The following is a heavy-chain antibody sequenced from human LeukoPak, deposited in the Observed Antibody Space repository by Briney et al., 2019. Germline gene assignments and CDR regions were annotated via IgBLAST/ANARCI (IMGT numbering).Heavy chain of an antibody. V-gene: IGHV4-34*01. CDR3: ARGPNIVVVAATPGPYYFDY. Sequence: SETLSLTCAVYGGSFSGYYWSWIRQPPGKGLEWIGEINHSGSTNYNPSLKSRVTISVDTSKNQFSLKLSSVAAADTAVYYCARGPNIVVVAATPGPYYFDYWDQGTLVTVSS. CDR2: INHSGST. CDR1: GGSFSGYY. D-gene: IGHD2-15*01. J-gene: IGHJ4*02.